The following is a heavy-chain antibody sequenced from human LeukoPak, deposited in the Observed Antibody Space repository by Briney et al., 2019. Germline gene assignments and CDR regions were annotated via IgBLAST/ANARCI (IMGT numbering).Heavy chain of an antibody. CDR1: GFTFSSYS. J-gene: IGHJ1*01. CDR3: ARGGTNIVVVPAAIRYFQH. V-gene: IGHV3-21*01. Sequence: GGSLRLSCAASGFTFSSYSMNWVRQAPGKGLEWVSSISSSSSYIYYADSVKGRFTISRDNAKNSLYLQMNSLRAEDTAVYYCARGGTNIVVVPAAIRYFQHWGQGTLVTVSS. D-gene: IGHD2-2*02. CDR2: ISSSSSYI.